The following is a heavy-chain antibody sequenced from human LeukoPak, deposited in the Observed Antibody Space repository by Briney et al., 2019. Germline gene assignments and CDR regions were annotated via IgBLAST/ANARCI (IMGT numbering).Heavy chain of an antibody. CDR2: INHSGST. CDR3: ARTVFYGDLQPTFDY. V-gene: IGHV4-34*01. J-gene: IGHJ4*02. CDR1: GGSFSGYY. D-gene: IGHD4-17*01. Sequence: SETLSLTCAVYGGSFSGYYWSWIRQPPGKGLEWIGEINHSGSTNYNPSLKSRVTMSVDTSKNQFSLKLSSVTAADTAVYYCARTVFYGDLQPTFDYWGQGTLVTVSS.